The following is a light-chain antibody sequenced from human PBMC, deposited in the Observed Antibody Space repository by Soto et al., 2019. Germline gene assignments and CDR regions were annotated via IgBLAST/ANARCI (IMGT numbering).Light chain of an antibody. V-gene: IGKV3-20*01. Sequence: EIVLTQSPGTLSLSPGERATRSCRASQSVSSSYLAWYQQKPGQAPRLLIYGASSRATGIPDRFSGSGSGTDFTLTISRLEPEDFAVYYCQQYNNWPWTFGQGTKVDIK. CDR2: GAS. CDR3: QQYNNWPWT. CDR1: QSVSSSY. J-gene: IGKJ1*01.